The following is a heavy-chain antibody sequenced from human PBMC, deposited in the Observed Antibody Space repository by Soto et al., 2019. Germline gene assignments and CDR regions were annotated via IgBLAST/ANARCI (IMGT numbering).Heavy chain of an antibody. J-gene: IGHJ6*02. CDR1: GGSISSGGYY. Sequence: QVQLQESGPGLVKPSQTLSLTCTVSGGSISSGGYYWSWIRQHPGKGLEWIGYIYYSGSTYYNPALKSRVTIAVETSKNQYALKLSSVTAADTAVYYCARVCEFGGMDVWGQGTTVTVSS. V-gene: IGHV4-31*03. CDR2: IYYSGST. CDR3: ARVCEFGGMDV. D-gene: IGHD3-10*01.